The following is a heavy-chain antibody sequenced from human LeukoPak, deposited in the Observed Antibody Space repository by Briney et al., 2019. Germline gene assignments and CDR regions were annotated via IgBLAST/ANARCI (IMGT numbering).Heavy chain of an antibody. V-gene: IGHV3-30*18. CDR3: AKGSNYYDSSGYRNYFDY. J-gene: IGHJ4*02. Sequence: GGSLRLSCAASGFTFSSYGMHWVRQAPGKGLEWVAVISYDGSNKYYADSVKGRFTISRDNSKNTLYLQMNSLRAEDTAVHYCAKGSNYYDSSGYRNYFDYWGQGTLVTVSS. CDR1: GFTFSSYG. CDR2: ISYDGSNK. D-gene: IGHD3-22*01.